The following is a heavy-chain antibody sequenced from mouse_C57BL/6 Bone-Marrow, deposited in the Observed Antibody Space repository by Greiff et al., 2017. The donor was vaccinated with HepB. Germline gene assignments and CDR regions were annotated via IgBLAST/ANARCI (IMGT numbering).Heavy chain of an antibody. CDR2: IDPETGGT. CDR3: TRPSLLLHY. J-gene: IGHJ2*01. D-gene: IGHD1-1*01. Sequence: QVHVKQSGAELVRPGASVTLSCKASGYTFTDYEMHWVKQTPVHGLEWIGAIDPETGGTAYNQKFKGKAILTADKSSSTAYMELRSLTSEDSAVYYCTRPSLLLHYWGQGTTLTVSS. CDR1: GYTFTDYE. V-gene: IGHV1-15*01.